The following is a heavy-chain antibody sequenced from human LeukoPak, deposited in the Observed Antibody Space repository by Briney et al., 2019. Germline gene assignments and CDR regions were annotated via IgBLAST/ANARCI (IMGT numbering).Heavy chain of an antibody. J-gene: IGHJ5*02. CDR2: MIPNSGTA. CDR3: ARPTTNWFAP. Sequence: ASVKVSCKASGYTFTSYDTSWVRQASGPGLERMGWMIPNSGTACYAQKFQARVTMTRNTSISTAHMELTSRRSEDTAVYYCARPTTNWFAPWGQGTLVTVPS. D-gene: IGHD2/OR15-2a*01. V-gene: IGHV1-8*01. CDR1: GYTFTSYD.